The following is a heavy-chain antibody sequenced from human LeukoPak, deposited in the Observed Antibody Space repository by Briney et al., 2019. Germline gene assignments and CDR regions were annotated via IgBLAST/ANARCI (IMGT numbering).Heavy chain of an antibody. Sequence: GGSLRLSCAASGFPFSSYAMSWVRRAPGKGLQCVSSISSTSGSTFYADSVKGRFTISRGNAKNSLYLQMNSLRAEDTAVYYCARSPPIVVVPAAIAIEYFQHWGQGTLVTVSS. V-gene: IGHV3-23*01. D-gene: IGHD2-2*01. CDR1: GFPFSSYA. CDR3: ARSPPIVVVPAAIAIEYFQH. CDR2: ISSTSGST. J-gene: IGHJ1*01.